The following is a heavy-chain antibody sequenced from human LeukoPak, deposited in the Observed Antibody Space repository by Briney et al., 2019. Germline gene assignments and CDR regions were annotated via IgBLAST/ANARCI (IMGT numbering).Heavy chain of an antibody. Sequence: VASVKVSCKASGGTFSSYAISWVRQAPGQGLEWMGIINPSGGSTSYAQKFQGRVTMTRDTSTSTVYMELSSLRSEDTAVYYCARGGRVGSGSYRLDYWGQGTLVTVSS. D-gene: IGHD1-26*01. V-gene: IGHV1-46*01. CDR3: ARGGRVGSGSYRLDY. J-gene: IGHJ4*02. CDR2: INPSGGST. CDR1: GGTFSSYA.